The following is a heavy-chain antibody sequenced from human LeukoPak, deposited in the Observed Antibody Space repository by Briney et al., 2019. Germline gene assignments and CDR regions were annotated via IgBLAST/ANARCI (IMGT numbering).Heavy chain of an antibody. CDR1: GGSISSYY. D-gene: IGHD2-2*01. CDR2: IYYSGST. Sequence: SETLSLTCTVSGGSISSYYWSWIRQPPGKGLEWIGYIYYSGSTNYNPSLKSRVTISVDTSKNQFSLKLSSVTAADAAVYYCARESVVVVPAATDYYYYYMDVWGKGTTVTVSS. J-gene: IGHJ6*03. V-gene: IGHV4-59*12. CDR3: ARESVVVVPAATDYYYYYMDV.